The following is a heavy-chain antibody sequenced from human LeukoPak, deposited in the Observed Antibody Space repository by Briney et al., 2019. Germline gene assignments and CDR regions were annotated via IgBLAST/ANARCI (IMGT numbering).Heavy chain of an antibody. Sequence: KPSETLSLTCTVSGGSISSSSYYWSWIRQPPGKGLEWIGEINHSGSTNYNPSLKSRVTISVDTSKNQFSLNLSSVTAADTAVYYCARPSSSWYADPFDIWGQGTMVTVSS. CDR1: GGSISSSSYY. CDR3: ARPSSSWYADPFDI. V-gene: IGHV4-39*01. J-gene: IGHJ3*02. D-gene: IGHD6-13*01. CDR2: INHSGST.